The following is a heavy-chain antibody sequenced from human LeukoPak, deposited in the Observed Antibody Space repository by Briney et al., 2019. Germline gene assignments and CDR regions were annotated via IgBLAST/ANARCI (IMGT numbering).Heavy chain of an antibody. CDR2: INHSEST. D-gene: IGHD3-16*01. J-gene: IGHJ4*02. CDR1: GGSFSGYY. Sequence: SETLSLTCAVYGGSFSGYYWSWIRQPPGKGLEWIGEINHSESTNYNSSLKSRVTISVDTSKNQFSLKLSSVTAADTAVYYCASRFGYYFDYWGQGTLVTVSS. V-gene: IGHV4-34*01. CDR3: ASRFGYYFDY.